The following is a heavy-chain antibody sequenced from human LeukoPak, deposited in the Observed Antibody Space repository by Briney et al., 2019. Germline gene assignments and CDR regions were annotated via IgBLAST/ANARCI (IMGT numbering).Heavy chain of an antibody. D-gene: IGHD2-2*01. V-gene: IGHV3-73*01. CDR3: TRRGLEPAAHHYYYYYGMDV. CDR2: IRSKANSYAT. J-gene: IGHJ6*02. Sequence: GGSLRLSCAASGFTFSGSAMHWVRQASGKGLEWAGRIRSKANSYATAYAASVKGRFTISRDDSKNTAYLQMNSLKTEDTAVYYCTRRGLEPAAHHYYYYYGMDVWGQGTTVTVSS. CDR1: GFTFSGSA.